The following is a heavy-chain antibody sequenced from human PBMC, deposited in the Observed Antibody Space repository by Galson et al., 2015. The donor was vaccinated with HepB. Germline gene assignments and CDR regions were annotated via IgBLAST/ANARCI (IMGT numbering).Heavy chain of an antibody. CDR2: KSHDGANR. V-gene: IGHV3-30*18. CDR1: GFTFSASG. Sequence: SLRLSCAASGFTFSASGMHWVRQAPGKGPECVAGKSHDGANRYQADSVKGRFTVPRDNSENTLFLEMNSLRAEDTAVYYCAKGAYSNILMAGGWFDPWGQGTAVIVSS. D-gene: IGHD4-11*01. CDR3: AKGAYSNILMAGGWFDP. J-gene: IGHJ5*02.